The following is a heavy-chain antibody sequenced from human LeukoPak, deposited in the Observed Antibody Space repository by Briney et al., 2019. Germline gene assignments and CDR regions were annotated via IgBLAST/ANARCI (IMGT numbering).Heavy chain of an antibody. D-gene: IGHD3-22*01. Sequence: SETLSLTCAVSGGSISNSNWRSWVRQPPGKGLEWIGEIYHSGNTSYKPSLKSRVTMSVDKSKNQFSLKLSSVTAADTAVYYCACYYDSSGYRFDYWGQGTLVTVSS. CDR1: GGSISNSNW. CDR2: IYHSGNT. J-gene: IGHJ4*02. CDR3: ACYYDSSGYRFDY. V-gene: IGHV4-4*02.